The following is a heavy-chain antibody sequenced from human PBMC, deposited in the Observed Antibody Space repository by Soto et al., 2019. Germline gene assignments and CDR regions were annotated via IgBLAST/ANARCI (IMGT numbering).Heavy chain of an antibody. CDR3: ASRTGTTGTTDAFDI. J-gene: IGHJ3*02. D-gene: IGHD1-1*01. Sequence: ASVKVSCKASGYTFTSYAMHWVRQAPGQRLEWMGWINAGNGNTKYSQKFQGRVTITRDTSASTAYMELSSLRSEDTAVYYCASRTGTTGTTDAFDIWGQGTMVTVSS. CDR2: INAGNGNT. CDR1: GYTFTSYA. V-gene: IGHV1-3*01.